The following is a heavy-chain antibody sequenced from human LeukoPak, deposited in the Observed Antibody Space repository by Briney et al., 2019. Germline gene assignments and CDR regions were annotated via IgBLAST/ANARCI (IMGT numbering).Heavy chain of an antibody. CDR2: ISSSGSTI. Sequence: GGSLRLSCAASGFTFSSYEMNWVRQAPGKGLEWVSYISSSGSTIYYADSVKGRFTICRDNAKNSLYLQMNSLRAEDTAVYYCARDNRGAFDIWGQGTMVTVSS. CDR1: GFTFSSYE. V-gene: IGHV3-48*03. D-gene: IGHD3-10*01. CDR3: ARDNRGAFDI. J-gene: IGHJ3*02.